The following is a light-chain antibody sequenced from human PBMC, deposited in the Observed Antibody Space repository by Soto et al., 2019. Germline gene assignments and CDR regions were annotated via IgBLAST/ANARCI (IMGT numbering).Light chain of an antibody. CDR2: WSS. J-gene: IGKJ2*01. Sequence: DIVMTQSPDSLAVSLGERATINCKSSQSVLHSSHNENYLVWYQQKPGQPPKLLIYWSSTRESGVPDRFSGSGSGTAFTLTISSLQAEDVAVYYCQQYDRTPYTFGHGTKLEL. V-gene: IGKV4-1*01. CDR1: QSVLHSSHNENY. CDR3: QQYDRTPYT.